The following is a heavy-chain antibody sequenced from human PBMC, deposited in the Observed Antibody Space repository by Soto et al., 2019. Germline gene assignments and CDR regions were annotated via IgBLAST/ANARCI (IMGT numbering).Heavy chain of an antibody. CDR2: IYYSGNT. D-gene: IGHD3-16*01. Sequence: PSETLSLTCTASGCSISNGDEYLSWIRQPPGEGLEWIEYIYYSGNTYYNPSLKSRVTISVDTSKNQFSLRLSSVTAADTAVYYCARARGGYYYYAMDVWGQGTTVTVSS. CDR3: ARARGGYYYYAMDV. J-gene: IGHJ6*02. CDR1: GCSISNGDEY. V-gene: IGHV4-30-4*01.